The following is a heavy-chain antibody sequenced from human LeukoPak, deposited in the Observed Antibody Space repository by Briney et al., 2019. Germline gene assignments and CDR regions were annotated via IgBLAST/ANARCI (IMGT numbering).Heavy chain of an antibody. D-gene: IGHD3-16*02. Sequence: ASVKVSCKVAGYTLTELFMHWMRQPPGKLLELMGPFNPEWMGGFDPEDGETIYAQKFEGRVTMTEDRSTDTAYMELSCLRSEETAVYYCATIGYDYVWGSYRQKSFDYWGQGTLVTVSS. CDR3: ATIGYDYVWGSYRQKSFDY. V-gene: IGHV1-24*01. CDR1: GYTLTELF. CDR2: FDPEDGET. J-gene: IGHJ4*02.